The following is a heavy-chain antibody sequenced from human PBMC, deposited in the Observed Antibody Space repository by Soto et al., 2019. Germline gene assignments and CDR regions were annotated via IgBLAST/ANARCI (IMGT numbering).Heavy chain of an antibody. Sequence: GGSLRLSCAASGFTFSSYAMHWVRQAPGKGLEWVAVISYDGSNKYYADSVKGRFTISRDNSKNTLYLQMNSLRAEDTAVYYCARESNSYGTYYYGMDVWGQGTTVTVSS. D-gene: IGHD5-18*01. CDR3: ARESNSYGTYYYGMDV. CDR1: GFTFSSYA. CDR2: ISYDGSNK. J-gene: IGHJ6*02. V-gene: IGHV3-30-3*01.